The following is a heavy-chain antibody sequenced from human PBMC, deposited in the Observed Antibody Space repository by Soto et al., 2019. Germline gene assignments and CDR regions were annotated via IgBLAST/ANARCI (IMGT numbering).Heavy chain of an antibody. V-gene: IGHV3-21*02. D-gene: IGHD6-19*01. CDR1: GFTLRSFS. Sequence: EVQLVESGGGLVKPGGSLRLSCVASGFTLRSFSMSWIRQTPGKGLEWVSSITTGNDYISYADSVKGRFTISRDNAKNSLFLQMNSLKADDTDLYFCTRDSYSSLFDSWGQGTLVTVSS. J-gene: IGHJ5*01. CDR3: TRDSYSSLFDS. CDR2: ITTGNDYI.